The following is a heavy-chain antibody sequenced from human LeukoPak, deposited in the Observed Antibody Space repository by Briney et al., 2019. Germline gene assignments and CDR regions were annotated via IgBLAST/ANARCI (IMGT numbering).Heavy chain of an antibody. D-gene: IGHD5-18*01. CDR1: GGSFSGYY. CDR2: INHSGST. CDR3: ARRGYSYGYSDY. J-gene: IGHJ4*02. V-gene: IGHV4-34*01. Sequence: SETLSLTCAVYGGSFSGYYWSWIRQPPGKGLEWIGEINHSGSTNCNPSLKSRVTISVDTSKNQFSLKLSSVTAADTAVYYCARRGYSYGYSDYWGQGTLVTVSS.